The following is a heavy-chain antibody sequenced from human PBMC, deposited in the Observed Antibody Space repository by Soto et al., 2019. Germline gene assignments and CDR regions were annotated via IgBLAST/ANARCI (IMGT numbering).Heavy chain of an antibody. CDR3: ARGGVICSGGSCYSDLFDY. CDR1: GGTFRSYA. J-gene: IGHJ4*02. D-gene: IGHD2-15*01. V-gene: IGHV1-69*13. CDR2: IIPIFGTA. Sequence: GASVKVSCKASGGTFRSYAISWVRQAPGQGLEWMGGIIPIFGTANYAQKFQGRVTITADESTSTAYMELSSLRSEDTAVYYCARGGVICSGGSCYSDLFDYWGQGTLVTVSS.